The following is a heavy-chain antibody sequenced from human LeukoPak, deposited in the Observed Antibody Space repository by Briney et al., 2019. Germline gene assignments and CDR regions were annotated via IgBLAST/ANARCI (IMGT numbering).Heavy chain of an antibody. CDR1: GGSISSYY. Sequence: PSETLSLTCTVSGGSISSYYWRWLRQPPGKGLEWIGYIYYSGSTNYNPSLKSRVTISVDTSKNQYSLKLSSVTAADTAVYYCARVVYSSGCFDYWGQGTLVTVSS. CDR2: IYYSGST. CDR3: ARVVYSSGCFDY. V-gene: IGHV4-59*01. D-gene: IGHD6-19*01. J-gene: IGHJ4*02.